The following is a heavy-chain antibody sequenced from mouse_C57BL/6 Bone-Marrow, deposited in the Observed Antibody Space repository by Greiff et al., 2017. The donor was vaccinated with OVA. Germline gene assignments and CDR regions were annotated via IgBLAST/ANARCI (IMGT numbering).Heavy chain of an antibody. CDR3: TRWDYGNYNWFAY. D-gene: IGHD2-1*01. CDR2: ISSGGDYI. CDR1: GFTFSSYA. Sequence: EVKLMESGEGLVKPGGSLKLSCAASGFTFSSYAMSWVRQTPEKRLEWVAYISSGGDYIYYADTVKGRFTISRDNARNTLYLQMRSLRAEDTAMYYGTRWDYGNYNWFAYWGQGTLVTVSA. V-gene: IGHV5-9-1*02. J-gene: IGHJ3*01.